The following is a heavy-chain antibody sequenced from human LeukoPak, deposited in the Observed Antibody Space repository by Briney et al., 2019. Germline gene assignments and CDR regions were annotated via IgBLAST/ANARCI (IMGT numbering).Heavy chain of an antibody. J-gene: IGHJ4*02. CDR2: IGTAGDT. Sequence: TGGSLRLSCAASGFTFSSYDMHWVRQATGKGLEWVSAIGTAGDTYYPGSVKGRFTISRENAKNTLYLQMNSLRAEDTAVYYCAKGASSWLFDYWGQGTLVTVSS. D-gene: IGHD6-13*01. V-gene: IGHV3-13*01. CDR3: AKGASSWLFDY. CDR1: GFTFSSYD.